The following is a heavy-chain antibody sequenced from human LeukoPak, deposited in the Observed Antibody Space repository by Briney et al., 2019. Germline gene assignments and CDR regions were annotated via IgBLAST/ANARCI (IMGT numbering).Heavy chain of an antibody. CDR1: GGTFISYA. CDR2: IIPIFGTA. Sequence: ASVKVSCKASGGTFISYAISWVRQAPGQGLEWMGGIIPIFGTANYAQKFQGRVTITADESTSTAYMELSSLRPEDTAVYYCARDHGRQWLAPPRSDAFDIWGQGTMVTVSS. CDR3: ARDHGRQWLAPPRSDAFDI. V-gene: IGHV1-69*13. D-gene: IGHD6-19*01. J-gene: IGHJ3*02.